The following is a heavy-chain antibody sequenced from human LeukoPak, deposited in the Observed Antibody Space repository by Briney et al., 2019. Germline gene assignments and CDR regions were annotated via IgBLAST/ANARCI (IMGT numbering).Heavy chain of an antibody. V-gene: IGHV4-59*01. CDR2: IYYSGST. CDR1: GGSISSYY. CDR3: ARDQAPYYYYYGMDV. J-gene: IGHJ6*02. Sequence: SETLSLTCTVSGGSISSYYWSWIRQPPGKGLEWIGYIYYSGSTNYNPSLKSRVTISVGTSKNQFSLKLSSVTAADTAVYYCARDQAPYYYYYGMDVWGQGTTVTVSS.